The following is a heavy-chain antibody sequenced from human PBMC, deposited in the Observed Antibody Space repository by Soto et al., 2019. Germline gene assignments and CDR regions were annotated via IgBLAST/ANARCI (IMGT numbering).Heavy chain of an antibody. CDR2: ITGGGGDS. J-gene: IGHJ4*02. D-gene: IGHD6-13*01. Sequence: GGSLRLSCAASGFTFSNYVMSWVRQAPGKGLEWVSAITGGGGDSYHADSVKGRFTISRDDSKNTLYLQMNSLRAEDTAVYYCAKGSGSSRPYYFDYWGQGTPVTVSS. CDR3: AKGSGSSRPYYFDY. CDR1: GFTFSNYV. V-gene: IGHV3-23*01.